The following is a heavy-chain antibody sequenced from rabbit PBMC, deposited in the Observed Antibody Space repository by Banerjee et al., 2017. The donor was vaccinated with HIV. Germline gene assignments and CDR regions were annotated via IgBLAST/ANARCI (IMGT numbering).Heavy chain of an antibody. V-gene: IGHV1S40*01. J-gene: IGHJ4*01. CDR3: ARDRDL. CDR1: GFSFSGGYY. CDR2: IGISSGNT. Sequence: QSLEESGGDLVKPGASLTLTCTASGFSFSGGYYMCWVRQAPGKGLEWIACIGISSGNTFYASWAKGRFTISKTSSTTVTLQMTGLTAADTATYFCARDRDLWGPGTLVTVS.